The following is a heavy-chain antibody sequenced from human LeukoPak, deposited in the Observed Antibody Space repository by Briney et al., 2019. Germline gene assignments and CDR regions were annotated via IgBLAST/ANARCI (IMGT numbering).Heavy chain of an antibody. V-gene: IGHV1-2*02. CDR2: IEPKSGVT. D-gene: IGHD3-22*01. Sequence: GASVTVSCKTSGYSFSGKFLHWLRQAPGHGLQYMGGIEPKSGVTVYAPNFRGRVTVTSDTSVSTGYLELRGLRYDDTAVYYCATENYYDGSGFSKAFDYWGQGTLVTVSS. J-gene: IGHJ4*02. CDR3: ATENYYDGSGFSKAFDY. CDR1: GYSFSGKF.